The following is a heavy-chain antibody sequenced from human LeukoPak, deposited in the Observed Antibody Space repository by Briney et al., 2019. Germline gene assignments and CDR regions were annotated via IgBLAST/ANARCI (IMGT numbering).Heavy chain of an antibody. Sequence: GGSLRLSCAASGFTVSSNYMSWVRQAPGKGLEWVSVIYSGGSTYYADSVKGRFTISRDNSKNTLYLQMNSLRAEDTAVYYCAKPPLIAPAVYYFDYWGQGTLVTVSS. D-gene: IGHD6-13*01. V-gene: IGHV3-53*01. J-gene: IGHJ4*02. CDR2: IYSGGST. CDR1: GFTVSSNY. CDR3: AKPPLIAPAVYYFDY.